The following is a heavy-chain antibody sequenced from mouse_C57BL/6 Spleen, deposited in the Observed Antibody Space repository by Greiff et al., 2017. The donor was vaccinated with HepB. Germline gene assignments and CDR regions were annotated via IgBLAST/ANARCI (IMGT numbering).Heavy chain of an antibody. CDR2: ISSGSSTI. J-gene: IGHJ4*01. CDR3: ARTTTVPFYAMDY. V-gene: IGHV5-17*01. CDR1: GFTFSDYG. D-gene: IGHD1-1*01. Sequence: EVQLVESGGGLVKPGGSLKLSCAASGFTFSDYGMHWVRQAPEKGLEWVAYISSGSSTIYYADTVKGRFTISRDNAKNTLFLQMTSLRSEDTAMYYCARTTTVPFYAMDYWGQGTSVTVSS.